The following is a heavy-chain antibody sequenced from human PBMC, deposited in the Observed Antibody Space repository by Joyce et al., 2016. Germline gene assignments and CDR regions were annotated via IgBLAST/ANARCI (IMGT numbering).Heavy chain of an antibody. Sequence: EVQLVESGGGLVQPGGSLRLSCAASGFSFSGYWIHGVRQAPGKGRVWVSRMNTDGSSTRFADSVKGRFTISRDNAKNTLYLQMNSLRAEDTAVYYCVRGISARPGGPNWFDPWGQGTLVTVSS. CDR3: VRGISARPGGPNWFDP. D-gene: IGHD6-6*01. CDR1: GFSFSGYW. CDR2: MNTDGSST. J-gene: IGHJ5*02. V-gene: IGHV3-74*01.